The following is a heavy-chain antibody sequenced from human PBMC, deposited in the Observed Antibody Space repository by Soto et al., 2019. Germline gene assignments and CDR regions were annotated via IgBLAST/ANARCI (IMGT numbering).Heavy chain of an antibody. CDR1: GFTFSNFA. D-gene: IGHD3-22*01. Sequence: GGSLRLSCAASGFTFSNFAMSWVRQAPGKGLGWVSIISGSGGSTYYADSVKGRFTISRDNSKNTLYLQMNSLRAEDTAVYYCAKTPDSSGPGVTFDYWGQGTLVTVSS. CDR2: ISGSGGST. V-gene: IGHV3-23*01. CDR3: AKTPDSSGPGVTFDY. J-gene: IGHJ4*02.